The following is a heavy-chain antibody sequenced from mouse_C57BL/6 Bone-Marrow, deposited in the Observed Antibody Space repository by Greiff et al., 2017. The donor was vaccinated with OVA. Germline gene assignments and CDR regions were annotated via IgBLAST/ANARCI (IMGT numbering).Heavy chain of an antibody. CDR1: GYAFSSSW. CDR2: IYPGDGDT. CDR3: ARGEDGYDGGY. Sequence: VQLVESGPELVKPGASVKISCKASGYAFSSSWMNWVKQRPGKGLEWIGRIYPGDGDTNYNGKFKGKATLTADKSSSTAYMQLSSLTSEDSAVYFCARGEDGYDGGYWGQGTTLTVSS. V-gene: IGHV1-82*01. D-gene: IGHD2-2*01. J-gene: IGHJ2*01.